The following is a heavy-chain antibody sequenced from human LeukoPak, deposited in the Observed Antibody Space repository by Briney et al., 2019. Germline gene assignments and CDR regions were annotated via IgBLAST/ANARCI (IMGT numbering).Heavy chain of an antibody. D-gene: IGHD3-10*01. Sequence: NPSETLSLTCAVSGGSISSGGYSWSWIRQPPGKGLEWIGYIYHSGSTYYNPSLKSRVTISVDRSKNQFSLKLSSVTAADTAVYYWAGFRNYGSGSYSPNWFDPWGQGTLVTVSS. CDR1: GGSISSGGYS. J-gene: IGHJ5*02. CDR2: IYHSGST. V-gene: IGHV4-30-2*01. CDR3: AGFRNYGSGSYSPNWFDP.